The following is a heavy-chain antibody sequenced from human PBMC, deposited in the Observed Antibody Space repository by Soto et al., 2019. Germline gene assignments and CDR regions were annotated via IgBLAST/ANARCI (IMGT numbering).Heavy chain of an antibody. J-gene: IGHJ3*02. CDR2: ISSASSYI. V-gene: IGHV3-21*01. D-gene: IGHD2-15*01. CDR3: ARGGYCSGGSCQSPMPDI. Sequence: EVQLVESGGGLVKPGGSLRLSCAASGFTFSAYSMNWVRQAPGKRLEWVSSISSASSYIHYTDSMKGRFTISRDNAKNSLYRQMNSLRAEDTALYYCARGGYCSGGSCQSPMPDIWGQGTMVTVSS. CDR1: GFTFSAYS.